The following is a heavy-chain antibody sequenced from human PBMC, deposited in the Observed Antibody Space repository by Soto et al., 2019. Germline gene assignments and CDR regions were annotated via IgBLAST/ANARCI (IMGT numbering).Heavy chain of an antibody. D-gene: IGHD3-3*02. Sequence: QVQLQESGPGLVKPSGTLSLTCVVSGDSINSSHWWNWVRQPPEMGLEWIGQISHSGNTSYNPSLTSRVTISVDKSKSHFSLKLTSVTAADTAVYYCAARHFWSRPWTDRRLDYWGQGTLVTVSS. V-gene: IGHV4-4*02. CDR1: GDSINSSHW. J-gene: IGHJ4*02. CDR2: ISHSGNT. CDR3: AARHFWSRPWTDRRLDY.